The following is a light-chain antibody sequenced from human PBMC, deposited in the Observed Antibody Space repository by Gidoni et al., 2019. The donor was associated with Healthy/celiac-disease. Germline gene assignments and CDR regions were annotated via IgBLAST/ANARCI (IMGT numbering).Light chain of an antibody. Sequence: WYQQKPGNAPTLLIYAASTLQSGVPSRFSGSGAGTDFTLTISCLQSEDFATYYCQQYYSYPTFGQGTKLEIK. J-gene: IGKJ2*01. V-gene: IGKV1-8*01. CDR2: AAS. CDR3: QQYYSYPT.